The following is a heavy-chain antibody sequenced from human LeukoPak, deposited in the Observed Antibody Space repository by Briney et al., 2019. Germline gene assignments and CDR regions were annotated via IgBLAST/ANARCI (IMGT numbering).Heavy chain of an antibody. CDR3: ARSTTSSSWSPALDY. J-gene: IGHJ4*02. Sequence: GESLKISCKGSGYSFTSYWIGWLRQMPGKGLEWMGIIYPGDSDTRYSPSFQGQVTISADKSISTAYLQWSSLKASDTAMYYCARSTTSSSWSPALDYWGQGTLVTVSS. CDR1: GYSFTSYW. D-gene: IGHD6-13*01. CDR2: IYPGDSDT. V-gene: IGHV5-51*01.